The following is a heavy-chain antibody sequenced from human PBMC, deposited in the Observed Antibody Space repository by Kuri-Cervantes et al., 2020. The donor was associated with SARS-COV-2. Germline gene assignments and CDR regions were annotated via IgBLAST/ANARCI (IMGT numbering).Heavy chain of an antibody. CDR2: VYYSGST. Sequence: SETLSLTCTVSGGSISSFYWTWIRQPPGTGLEWIGNVYYSGSTNYNPSLKSRVTISVDTSKNQFSLKLSSVTAADTAVYYCARGRDIVVVVAATGGANWFDPWGQGTLVTVSS. CDR3: ARGRDIVVVVAATGGANWFDP. J-gene: IGHJ5*02. V-gene: IGHV4-59*12. D-gene: IGHD2-15*01. CDR1: GGSISSFY.